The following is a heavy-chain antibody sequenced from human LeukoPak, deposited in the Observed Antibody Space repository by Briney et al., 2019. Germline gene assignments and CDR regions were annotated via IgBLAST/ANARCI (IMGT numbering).Heavy chain of an antibody. CDR1: GGSISSSSYY. CDR3: ARRTYYYVHVAAFDI. V-gene: IGHV4-39*07. Sequence: PSETLSLTCTVSGGSISSSSYYWGWIRQPPGKGLEWIGEIYHSGSTNYNPSLKSRVTISVDKSKNQFSLKLSSVTAADTAVYYCARRTYYYVHVAAFDIWGQGTMVTVSS. D-gene: IGHD3-10*02. CDR2: IYHSGST. J-gene: IGHJ3*02.